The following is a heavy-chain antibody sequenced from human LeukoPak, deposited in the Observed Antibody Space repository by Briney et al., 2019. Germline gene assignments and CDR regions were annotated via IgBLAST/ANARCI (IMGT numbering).Heavy chain of an antibody. D-gene: IGHD4-17*01. CDR1: GYTFSAYY. CDR2: INPNNDGT. CDR3: ARGDTVTTDY. Sequence: GASVKVSCKASGYTFSAYYMHWVRQAPGQGLEWMGWINPNNDGTKYAQKFQGRVTMTRDTSISTAYMELSSLRSDDTAVYYCARGDTVTTDYWGQGTLVTVSS. J-gene: IGHJ4*02. V-gene: IGHV1-2*02.